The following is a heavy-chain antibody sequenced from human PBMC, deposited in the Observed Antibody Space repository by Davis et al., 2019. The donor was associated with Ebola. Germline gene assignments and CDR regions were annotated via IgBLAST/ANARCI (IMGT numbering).Heavy chain of an antibody. Sequence: GESLKISCAASGFTFSSYAMHWVRQAPGKGLEWVAVISYDGSNKYYADSVKGRFTISRDNSKNTLYLQMNSLRAEDTAVYYCARANRGYSYYSYYYYGMDVWGQGTTVTVSS. V-gene: IGHV3-30*04. CDR3: ARANRGYSYYSYYYYGMDV. CDR2: ISYDGSNK. D-gene: IGHD5-18*01. CDR1: GFTFSSYA. J-gene: IGHJ6*02.